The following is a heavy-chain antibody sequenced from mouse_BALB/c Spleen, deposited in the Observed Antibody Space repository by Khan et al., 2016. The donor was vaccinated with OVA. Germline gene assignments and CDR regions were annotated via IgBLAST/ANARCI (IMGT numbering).Heavy chain of an antibody. D-gene: IGHD1-1*01. V-gene: IGHV1S137*01. J-gene: IGHJ3*01. Sequence: QVQLKESGTELVRPGVSVKISCKGSGSIFTEYAMNWVKESHEKSLEWIGVISTYYGDARYNQKFKGKATMTVDKSSSTAYMELVRLTSEDSAIXYCASDGSNSLFAYWGQGTLVTVSA. CDR2: ISTYYGDA. CDR3: ASDGSNSLFAY. CDR1: GSIFTEYA.